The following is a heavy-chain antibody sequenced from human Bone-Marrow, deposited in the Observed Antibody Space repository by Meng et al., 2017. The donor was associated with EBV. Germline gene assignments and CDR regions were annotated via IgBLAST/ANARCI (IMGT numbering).Heavy chain of an antibody. D-gene: IGHD6-19*01. CDR1: GFPFSDYY. J-gene: IGHJ4*02. CDR3: ARGEQWLRHYYFDH. Sequence: EESGGGLVKPGGALSFSCVASGFPFSDYYMTWIRQATGKGLEWVSYISGPGSSVYFADSVRGRFTISRDNAKNSLYLQMNSLRAEDTAVYYCARGEQWLRHYYFDHWAQESLVTVSS. CDR2: ISGPGSSV. V-gene: IGHV3-11*01.